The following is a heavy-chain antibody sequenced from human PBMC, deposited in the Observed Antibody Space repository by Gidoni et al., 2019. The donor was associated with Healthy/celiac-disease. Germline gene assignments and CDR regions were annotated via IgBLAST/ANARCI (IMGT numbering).Heavy chain of an antibody. CDR2: IIPILGIA. CDR3: ASEIAVAGSWYYFDY. V-gene: IGHV1-69*09. CDR1: GGTFSSYA. D-gene: IGHD6-19*01. Sequence: QVQLVQSGAEVKKPGSSVKVSCKASGGTFSSYAISWVRQAPGQGLEWMGRIIPILGIANYAQKFQGRVTITADKSTSTAYMELSSLRSEDTAVYYCASEIAVAGSWYYFDYWGQGTLVTVSS. J-gene: IGHJ4*02.